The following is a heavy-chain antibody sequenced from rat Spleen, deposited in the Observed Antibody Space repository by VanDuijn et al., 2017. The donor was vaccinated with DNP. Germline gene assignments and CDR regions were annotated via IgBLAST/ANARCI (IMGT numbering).Heavy chain of an antibody. V-gene: IGHV5-7*01. J-gene: IGHJ3*01. CDR2: IISDGSET. Sequence: EVQLVESGGGLVQPGRSLKLSCAVSGITFSDHNMAWVRQAPKKGLEGVATIISDGSETYYRDSMKGRFTISRDNAKSTLYLQMDSLRSEDTATYYCTTQSNSGYGGFAYWGQGTLVTVSS. CDR3: TTQSNSGYGGFAY. CDR1: GITFSDHN. D-gene: IGHD4-3*01.